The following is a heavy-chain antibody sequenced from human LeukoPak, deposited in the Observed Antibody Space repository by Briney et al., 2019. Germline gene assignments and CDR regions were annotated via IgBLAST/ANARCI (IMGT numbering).Heavy chain of an antibody. CDR2: IYHSGST. CDR3: ASPRGRGYFDY. J-gene: IGHJ4*02. CDR1: GGSISSTSYY. D-gene: IGHD3-10*01. V-gene: IGHV4-39*07. Sequence: SETLSLTCTVSGGSISSTSYYWGWIRQPPGKGLEWIGEIYHSGSTNYNPSLKSRVTISVDKSKSQFSLKLSSVTAADTAVYYCASPRGRGYFDYWGQGTLVTVSS.